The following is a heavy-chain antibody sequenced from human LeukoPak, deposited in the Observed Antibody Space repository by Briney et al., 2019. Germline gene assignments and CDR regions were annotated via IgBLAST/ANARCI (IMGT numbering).Heavy chain of an antibody. CDR1: GYTFTSYY. V-gene: IGHV1-46*01. D-gene: IGHD2-15*01. CDR3: ARDRYCSGGSCDDRGFFDY. CDR2: INPSGGST. Sequence: ASVTVSCKASGYTFTSYYMHWVRQAPGQGLEWMGIINPSGGSTSYAQKFQGRVTMTRDTSTSTVYMELSSLRSEDTAVYYCARDRYCSGGSCDDRGFFDYWGQGTLVTVSS. J-gene: IGHJ4*02.